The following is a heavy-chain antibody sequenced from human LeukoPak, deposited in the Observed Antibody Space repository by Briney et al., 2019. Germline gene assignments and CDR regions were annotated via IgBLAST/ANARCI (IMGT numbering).Heavy chain of an antibody. V-gene: IGHV5-51*01. CDR1: GYRFTSYW. J-gene: IGHJ6*03. Sequence: GESLKISCKGSGYRFTSYWIGWVRQMPGKGLEWMGITYPGDSDTRYSPSFQGQVTISADKSISTAYLQWSSLKASDTAMYYCARHELERRSVDYYYMDVWGKGTTVTVSS. D-gene: IGHD1-1*01. CDR3: ARHELERRSVDYYYMDV. CDR2: TYPGDSDT.